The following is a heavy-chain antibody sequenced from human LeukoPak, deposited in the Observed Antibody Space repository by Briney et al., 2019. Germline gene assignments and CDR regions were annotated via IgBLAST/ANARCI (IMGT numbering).Heavy chain of an antibody. V-gene: IGHV3-11*01. CDR1: GFIFNDYY. CDR3: ARDLGSSTVTTAFDY. Sequence: GGSLRLSCTASGFIFNDYYMSWIRQIPGKGLEWLSYISRTGNTIYYRDSVKGRFTISRDNANNQLHLQMDNLRAEDTAVYFCARDLGSSTVTTAFDYWGQGTLVTVSS. J-gene: IGHJ4*02. D-gene: IGHD4-17*01. CDR2: ISRTGNTI.